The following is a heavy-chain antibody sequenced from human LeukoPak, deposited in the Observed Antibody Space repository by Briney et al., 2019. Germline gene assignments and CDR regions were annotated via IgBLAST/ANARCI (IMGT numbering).Heavy chain of an antibody. CDR3: ITPLPYSAQ. D-gene: IGHD2-21*01. J-gene: IGHJ4*02. V-gene: IGHV3-15*07. CDR2: IKPKTDGETT. Sequence: GSLGLSRAASGFTFSNAYINWVRQAPGKGVGWVGRIKPKTDGETTEYAAPVKDRFSISRDDSKSMMYLQMNSLKTEDAAVYYCITPLPYSAQGGQGTLVTVSS. CDR1: GFTFSNAY.